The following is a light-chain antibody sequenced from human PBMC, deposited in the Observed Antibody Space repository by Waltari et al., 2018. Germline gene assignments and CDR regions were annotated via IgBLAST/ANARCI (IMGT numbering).Light chain of an antibody. CDR2: DVS. Sequence: QSALTQPASVSGSPGQSITISCTGTSSDVGTYNYVSWYQQHPGKAPQLLIYDVSYRPSGVSYRCSGSTSGNTASLTTSGLQAEDEADYYCSSYITTNTLELFGGGTSLTVL. CDR1: SSDVGTYNY. J-gene: IGLJ3*02. CDR3: SSYITTNTLEL. V-gene: IGLV2-14*03.